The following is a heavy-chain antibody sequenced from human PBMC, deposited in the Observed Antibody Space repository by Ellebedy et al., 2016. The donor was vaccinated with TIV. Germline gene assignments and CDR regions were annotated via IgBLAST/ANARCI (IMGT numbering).Heavy chain of an antibody. V-gene: IGHV3-9*01. Sequence: SLKISXAASGFTFDDYAMHWVRQAPGKGLEWVSGISWNSGRIAYADSVKGRFTISRDNAKNSLYLQMNSLRAEDTALYYCAKASAQWLRLGLGWYFDLWGRGTLVTVSS. CDR2: ISWNSGRI. CDR1: GFTFDDYA. D-gene: IGHD5-12*01. J-gene: IGHJ2*01. CDR3: AKASAQWLRLGLGWYFDL.